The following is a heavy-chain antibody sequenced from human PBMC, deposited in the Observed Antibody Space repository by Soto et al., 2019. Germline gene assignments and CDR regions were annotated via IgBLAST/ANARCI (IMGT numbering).Heavy chain of an antibody. D-gene: IGHD6-13*01. V-gene: IGHV1-2*04. CDR3: AREIAAAGTGVYYYYYGMDV. Sequence: GASVKVSCKASGYTFTGYYMHWVRQAPGQGLEWMGWINPNSGGTNYAQKFQGWATMTRDTSISTAYMELSRLRSDDTAVYYRAREIAAAGTGVYYYYYGMDVWGQGTTVTVSS. J-gene: IGHJ6*02. CDR1: GYTFTGYY. CDR2: INPNSGGT.